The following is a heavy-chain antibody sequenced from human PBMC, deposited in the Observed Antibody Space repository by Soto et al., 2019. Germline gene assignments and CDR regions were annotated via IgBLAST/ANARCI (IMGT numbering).Heavy chain of an antibody. Sequence: EVQLVESGGGLVQPGGSLRLSCAASGFTFSSYSMNWVRQAPGKGLEWVSHISSSGTTIKYADSVKGRFTISRDNAKNSLYLQMNSLRAEDTAMSYCARRHDYADYWGQGTPVTVSS. CDR3: ARRHDYADY. J-gene: IGHJ4*02. CDR1: GFTFSSYS. CDR2: ISSSGTTI. V-gene: IGHV3-48*01.